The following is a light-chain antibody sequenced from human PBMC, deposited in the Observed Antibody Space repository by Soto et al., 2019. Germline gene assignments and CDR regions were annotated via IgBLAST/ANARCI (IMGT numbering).Light chain of an antibody. V-gene: IGLV2-23*01. CDR2: EGS. CDR3: CSYAGSSTPHVV. Sequence: QSALTQPASVSGSPGQSITISCTGTSRDVGSYNLVSWYQQHPGKAPKLMIYEGSKRPSGVSNRFSGSKSGNTASLTISGLQAEDEADYYCCSYAGSSTPHVVFGGGTKLTVL. CDR1: SRDVGSYNL. J-gene: IGLJ2*01.